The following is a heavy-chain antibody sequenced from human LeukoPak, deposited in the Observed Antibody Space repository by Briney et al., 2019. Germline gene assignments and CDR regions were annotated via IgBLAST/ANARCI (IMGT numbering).Heavy chain of an antibody. CDR3: ARAMSTFGGVRNYFDS. D-gene: IGHD3-16*01. Sequence: GGSLRLSCTASGFILSRCGMHWVRQAPGKGLEWISFVSISSGTIYYADSVNGRFRISRDNAKSSLDLEMNSLRAEDTAVYYCARAMSTFGGVRNYFDSWGQGTLVTVSS. CDR2: VSISSGTI. V-gene: IGHV3-48*04. J-gene: IGHJ4*02. CDR1: GFILSRCG.